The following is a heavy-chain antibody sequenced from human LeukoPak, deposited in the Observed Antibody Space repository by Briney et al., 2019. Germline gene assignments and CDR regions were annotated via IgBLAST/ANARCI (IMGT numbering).Heavy chain of an antibody. CDR1: GYTFTSYY. Sequence: GASVKVSCKASGYTFTSYYMHWVRQAPGQGLEWMGIINPSGGSTSYAQKFQGRVTMTRDTSTSTVYMELSSLRSEDTAVYYCARDVAPWGSGYYQGDAFDIWGQGTMVTVSS. CDR2: INPSGGST. V-gene: IGHV1-46*01. CDR3: ARDVAPWGSGYYQGDAFDI. J-gene: IGHJ3*02. D-gene: IGHD3-22*01.